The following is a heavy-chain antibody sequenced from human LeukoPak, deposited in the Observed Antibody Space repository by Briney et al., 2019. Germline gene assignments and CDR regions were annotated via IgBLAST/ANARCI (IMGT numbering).Heavy chain of an antibody. CDR1: GFTFSSYG. Sequence: GGSLRLSCAASGFTFSSYGMHWVRQAPGKGLEWVAVIWYDGSNKYYADSVKGRFTISRDNSKNTLYLQMNSLRAEDTAVYYCAKDVGQYDILTGYYFNSVGYFDYWGQGTLVTVSS. J-gene: IGHJ4*02. V-gene: IGHV3-33*06. CDR2: IWYDGSNK. D-gene: IGHD3-9*01. CDR3: AKDVGQYDILTGYYFNSVGYFDY.